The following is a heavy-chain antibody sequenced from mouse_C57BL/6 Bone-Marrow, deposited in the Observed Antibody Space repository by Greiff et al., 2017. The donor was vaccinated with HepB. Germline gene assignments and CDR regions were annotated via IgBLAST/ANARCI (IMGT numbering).Heavy chain of an antibody. Sequence: EVKLVESGPGLVKPSQSLSLTCSVTGYSITSGYYWNWIRQFPGNKLEWMGYISYDGSNNYNPSLKNRISITRDTSKNQFFLKLNSVTTEDTATYYCARGAYFLAWLAYWGQGTLVTVSA. CDR2: ISYDGSN. CDR3: ARGAYFLAWLAY. V-gene: IGHV3-6*01. D-gene: IGHD2-10*01. J-gene: IGHJ3*01. CDR1: GYSITSGYY.